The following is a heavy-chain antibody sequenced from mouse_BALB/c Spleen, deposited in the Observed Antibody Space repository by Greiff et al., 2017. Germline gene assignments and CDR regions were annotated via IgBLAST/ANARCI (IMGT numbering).Heavy chain of an antibody. CDR1: GYTFTSYW. CDR2: IYPSDSYT. V-gene: IGHV1-69*02. Sequence: QVQLQQPGAELVRPGASLKLSCKASGYTFTSYWINWVKQRPGQGLEWIGNIYPSDSYTNYNQTFKDKATLTVDKSSSTAYMQLSSPTSEDSAVYYCTRSYYGNYGYYAMDYWGQGTSVTVST. CDR3: TRSYYGNYGYYAMDY. J-gene: IGHJ4*01. D-gene: IGHD2-10*01.